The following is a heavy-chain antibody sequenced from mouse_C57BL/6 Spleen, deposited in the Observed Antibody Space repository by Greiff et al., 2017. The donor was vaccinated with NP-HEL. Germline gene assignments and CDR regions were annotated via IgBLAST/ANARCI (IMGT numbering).Heavy chain of an antibody. J-gene: IGHJ4*01. Sequence: QVQLQQPGAELVMPGASVKLSCKASGYTFTSYWMHWVKQRPGQGLEWIGEIDPSDSYTKYNQKFKGKSTLTVDKSTSTAYMQLSSLTSEDSAVYDCSRRGAHDGYAMDYWGQGTSVTVSS. CDR3: SRRGAHDGYAMDY. V-gene: IGHV1-69*01. D-gene: IGHD2-3*01. CDR1: GYTFTSYW. CDR2: IDPSDSYT.